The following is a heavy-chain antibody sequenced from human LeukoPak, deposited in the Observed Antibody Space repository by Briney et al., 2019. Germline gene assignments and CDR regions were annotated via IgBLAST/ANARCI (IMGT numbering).Heavy chain of an antibody. CDR2: IYSNGDT. CDR1: GVYITNGLYF. Sequence: SETLSLTCTVSGVYITNGLYFWNWIRQPAGKGLEWIGRIYSNGDTNYNPSLKSRVTISVDTSKNQFSLNLRSVTAADTAVYHCARAETYSSGWYDPFFDYWGQGTLVTVST. D-gene: IGHD6-19*01. CDR3: ARAETYSSGWYDPFFDY. J-gene: IGHJ4*02. V-gene: IGHV4-61*02.